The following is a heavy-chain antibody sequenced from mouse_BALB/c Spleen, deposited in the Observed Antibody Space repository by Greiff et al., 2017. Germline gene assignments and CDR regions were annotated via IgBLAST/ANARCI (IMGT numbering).Heavy chain of an antibody. CDR3: AREGPYAFAY. Sequence: QVQLQQSGAELARPGASVKLSCKASGYTFTDYYINWVKQRTGQGLEWIGEIYPRSGNTYYNEKFKGKATLTADKSSSTAYMQLSSLTSEDSAVYFCAREGPYAFAYWGQGTLVTVSA. J-gene: IGHJ3*01. CDR1: GYTFTDYY. D-gene: IGHD6-5*01. V-gene: IGHV1-77*01. CDR2: IYPRSGNT.